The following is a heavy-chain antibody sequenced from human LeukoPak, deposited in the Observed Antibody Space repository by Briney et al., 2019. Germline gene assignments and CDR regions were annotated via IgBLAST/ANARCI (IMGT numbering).Heavy chain of an antibody. CDR1: GGSISSGDYY. V-gene: IGHV4-30-4*01. Sequence: SETLSLTCTVSGGSISSGDYYWSWIRQPPGKGLEWIGYIYYSGSTYYNPSLKSRVTISVDTSKNQFSLKLSSVTAADTAVYYCARDLSAIVATGWFDPWGRGTLVTVSS. D-gene: IGHD5-12*01. CDR3: ARDLSAIVATGWFDP. J-gene: IGHJ5*02. CDR2: IYYSGST.